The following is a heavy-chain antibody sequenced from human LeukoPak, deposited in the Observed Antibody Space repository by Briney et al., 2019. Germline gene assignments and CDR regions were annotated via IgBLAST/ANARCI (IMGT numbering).Heavy chain of an antibody. V-gene: IGHV4-59*01. Sequence: KPSETLSLTCTVSGGSISTYYWTWIRQPPGKGLEWLGYVYYRGFTNYNPSLKSRVTISVDTPRNQFSLKLSSVTTADTAVYYCARVNYDFWGGYDPTRAPFDPWGQGTLVTVSS. CDR3: ARVNYDFWGGYDPTRAPFDP. J-gene: IGHJ5*02. D-gene: IGHD3-3*01. CDR1: GGSISTYY. CDR2: VYYRGFT.